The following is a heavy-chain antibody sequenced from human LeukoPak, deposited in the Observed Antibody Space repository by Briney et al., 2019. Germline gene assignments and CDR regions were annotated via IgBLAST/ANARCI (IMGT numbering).Heavy chain of an antibody. J-gene: IGHJ4*02. V-gene: IGHV1-2*02. CDR1: GYTFTGFY. D-gene: IGHD3-22*01. Sequence: ASVKVSCKASGYTFTGFYVHWVRQAPGQGLEWMGWISPNSGGTNYAQNFQGRVTMTRDTSISTAYMDLSRLTSDDTAVYYCARGSHYYDSSGYNLWGQGTLVTVSS. CDR3: ARGSHYYDSSGYNL. CDR2: ISPNSGGT.